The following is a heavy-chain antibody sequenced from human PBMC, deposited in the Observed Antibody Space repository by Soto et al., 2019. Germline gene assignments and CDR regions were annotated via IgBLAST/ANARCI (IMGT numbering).Heavy chain of an antibody. J-gene: IGHJ5*02. V-gene: IGHV4-30-2*01. D-gene: IGHD2-15*01. CDR1: GGSISSGGYS. CDR2: IYHSGST. CDR3: ARVCSCGSCHEGFDP. Sequence: KPSETLSLTCAVSGGSISSGGYSWSWIRQPPGKGLEWIGYIYHSGSTYYNPSLKSRVTISVDRSKNQFSLKLSSVTAADTAVYYCARVCSCGSCHEGFDPWGQGTLVTVSS.